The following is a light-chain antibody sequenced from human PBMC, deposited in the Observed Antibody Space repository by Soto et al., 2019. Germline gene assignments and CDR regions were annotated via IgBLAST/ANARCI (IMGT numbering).Light chain of an antibody. CDR2: KAS. CDR1: QSISVW. Sequence: DIQMTQSPSTLSASVGDRVTITCRASQSISVWLAWYQQKPGKAPNLLISKASSLESGVPSRFSGSGSGTEFTLTISSLQPDDFATYFCQQYNSYPWTFGQGTKVDIK. CDR3: QQYNSYPWT. J-gene: IGKJ1*01. V-gene: IGKV1-5*03.